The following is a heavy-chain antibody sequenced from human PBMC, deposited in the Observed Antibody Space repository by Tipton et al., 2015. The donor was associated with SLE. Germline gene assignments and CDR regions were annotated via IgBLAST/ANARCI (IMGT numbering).Heavy chain of an antibody. V-gene: IGHV4-59*01. D-gene: IGHD3-22*01. J-gene: IGHJ4*02. Sequence: TLSLTCTVSGVSISSYYWSWIRQPPGKGLEWIGNIYSSGGTKYHSSLKSRVTISVDTSKNQFSLKLSSVTAADTAVYYCARVITYYYDSSGYLYYFDYWGQGTLITVSS. CDR3: ARVITYYYDSSGYLYYFDY. CDR1: GVSISSYY. CDR2: IYSSGGT.